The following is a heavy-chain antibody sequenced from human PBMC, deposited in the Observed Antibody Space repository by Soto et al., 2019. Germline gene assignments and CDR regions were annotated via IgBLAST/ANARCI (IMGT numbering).Heavy chain of an antibody. CDR3: ARHGPRVYYDNSDYYYYGMDV. CDR1: GYSFTIYC. D-gene: IGHD3-22*01. Sequence: PGESLKSSGKGSGYSFTIYCIGWVLQMPWKGLEWMGIIYPGDSDTRYSPSFQGQVTISADKSISTAYLQWSSLKASDTAMYYCARHGPRVYYDNSDYYYYGMDVWGQGTTVTVSS. J-gene: IGHJ6*02. CDR2: IYPGDSDT. V-gene: IGHV5-51*01.